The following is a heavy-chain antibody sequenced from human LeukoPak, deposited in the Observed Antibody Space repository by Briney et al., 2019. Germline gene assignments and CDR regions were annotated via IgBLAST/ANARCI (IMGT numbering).Heavy chain of an antibody. Sequence: SETLSLTCTVSGGSISSYYWSWIRQPPGKGLEWIGYIYYSGSTNYNPSLKSRVTISADTSKNQFSLELSSVTAADTAVYYCARDATMVTDRSFDYWGQGTLVTVSS. J-gene: IGHJ4*02. CDR1: GGSISSYY. CDR3: ARDATMVTDRSFDY. V-gene: IGHV4-59*01. D-gene: IGHD3-10*01. CDR2: IYYSGST.